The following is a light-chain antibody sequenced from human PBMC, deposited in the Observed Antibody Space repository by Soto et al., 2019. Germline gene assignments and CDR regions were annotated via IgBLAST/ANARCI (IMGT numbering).Light chain of an antibody. J-gene: IGLJ1*01. Sequence: SVLTQPRSVSGSPGQSVTISCTGTSSDVGGYEYVSWYQQKPGKAPKLIIYGVSRWPSGVPNRFSGSKSGNRASLTISGLQAEDEGDYYCCSYAGGPEVFGTGTKVTVL. CDR2: GVS. CDR3: CSYAGGPEV. V-gene: IGLV2-11*01. CDR1: SSDVGGYEY.